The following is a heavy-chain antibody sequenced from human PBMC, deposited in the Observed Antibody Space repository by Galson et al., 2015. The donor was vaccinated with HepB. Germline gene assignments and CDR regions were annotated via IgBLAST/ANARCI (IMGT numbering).Heavy chain of an antibody. Sequence: SLRLSCATSGFTFGTYDMHWVRQAPGKGLEWVAVISYDGAKKYYADSVKGRFTISRDNSKNTLDLQMNSLRAEDTAVYYCANLGWFGEFGYGMDVWGQGTTVTVS. J-gene: IGHJ6*02. CDR2: ISYDGAKK. CDR1: GFTFGTYD. D-gene: IGHD3-10*01. V-gene: IGHV3-30*18. CDR3: ANLGWFGEFGYGMDV.